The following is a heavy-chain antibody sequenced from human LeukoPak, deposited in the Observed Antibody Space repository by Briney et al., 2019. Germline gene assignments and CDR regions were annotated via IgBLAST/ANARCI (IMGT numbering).Heavy chain of an antibody. CDR1: GGSFSGYY. Sequence: PSETLSLTCAVYGGSFSGYYWSWIRQPPGKGLEWIGEINHSGSTNYNPSLKSRVTISVDTSKNQFSLKLSSVTAADTAVYYCARKNSYCYDSSGYLDYWGQGTLVTVSS. J-gene: IGHJ4*02. D-gene: IGHD3-22*01. CDR3: ARKNSYCYDSSGYLDY. V-gene: IGHV4-34*01. CDR2: INHSGST.